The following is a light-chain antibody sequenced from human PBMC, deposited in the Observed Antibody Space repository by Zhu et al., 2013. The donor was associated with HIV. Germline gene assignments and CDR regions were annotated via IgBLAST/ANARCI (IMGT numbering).Light chain of an antibody. CDR2: GAS. Sequence: EIVLTQSPGTLSLSPGERATLSCRASQSVTSYLAWYQQKPGQAPRLLIHGASSRATGIPDRFSGSGSGTDFTLTISRLEPEDFAVYYCQQYGSSLWAFGQGTKVEIK. CDR3: QQYGSSLWA. V-gene: IGKV3-20*01. CDR1: QSVTSY. J-gene: IGKJ1*01.